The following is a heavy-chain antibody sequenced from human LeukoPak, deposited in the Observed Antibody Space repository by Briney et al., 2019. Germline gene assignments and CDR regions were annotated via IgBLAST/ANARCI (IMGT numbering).Heavy chain of an antibody. Sequence: SETLSLTCSVSGDSINSNYWSWMRQPPGKGLEWIGYIYYGGSTNYNPSLKSRVSKSVGTSKNQFSLNLSSVTAADTAVYYCARLLAGCPGGRCRAHFDYWGQGTLVTVSS. D-gene: IGHD2-15*01. CDR1: GDSINSNY. CDR2: IYYGGST. CDR3: ARLLAGCPGGRCRAHFDY. J-gene: IGHJ4*02. V-gene: IGHV4-59*01.